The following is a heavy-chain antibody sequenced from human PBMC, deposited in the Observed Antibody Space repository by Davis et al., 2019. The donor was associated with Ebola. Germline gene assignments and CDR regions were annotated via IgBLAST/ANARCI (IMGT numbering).Heavy chain of an antibody. CDR1: GFTFSSYA. J-gene: IGHJ4*02. CDR2: ISGSGGST. Sequence: GESLKISCAASGFTFSSYAMSWVRQAPGKGLEWVSAISGSGGSTYYADSVKGRFTISRDNSKNTLYLQMNSLRAEDTAVYYCAKAVYNWNDVPPFDYWGQGTLVTVSS. D-gene: IGHD1-20*01. V-gene: IGHV3-23*01. CDR3: AKAVYNWNDVPPFDY.